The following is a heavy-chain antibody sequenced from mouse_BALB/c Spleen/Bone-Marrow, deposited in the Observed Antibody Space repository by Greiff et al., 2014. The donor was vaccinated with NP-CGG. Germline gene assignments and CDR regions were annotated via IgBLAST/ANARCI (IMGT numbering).Heavy chain of an antibody. CDR1: GYTFTDYW. V-gene: IGHV1-69*01. Sequence: QVQLQQSGAEPVMPGASVKMSCKASGYTFTDYWMHWVKQRPGQGLEWIGSIDTSDTYSSYNQKFKGKATLTVDESSSTAYMQLSSLTSVDSSVYDGARRWMIKEAWCAYWGQGTLVTVSA. CDR2: IDTSDTYS. CDR3: ARRWMIKEAWCAY. J-gene: IGHJ3*01. D-gene: IGHD2-4*01.